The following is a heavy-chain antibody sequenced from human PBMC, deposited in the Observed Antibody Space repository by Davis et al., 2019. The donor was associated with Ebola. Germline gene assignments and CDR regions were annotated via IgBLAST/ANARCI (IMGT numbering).Heavy chain of an antibody. CDR2: IRKDGSEK. CDR3: ARGSSSWYFDFDY. CDR1: GFSFSSYW. J-gene: IGHJ4*02. V-gene: IGHV3-7*01. D-gene: IGHD6-13*01. Sequence: GEFLKISRAAPGFSFSSYWMRWVRQASGKGLEWVANIRKDGSEKYYVDSVKGRITISRDNAKNSLYLQMNSLRAEDTAVFYCARGSSSWYFDFDYWGQGTLVTVSS.